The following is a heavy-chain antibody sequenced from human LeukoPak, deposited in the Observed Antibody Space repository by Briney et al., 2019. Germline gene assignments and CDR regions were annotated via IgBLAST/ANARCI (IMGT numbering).Heavy chain of an antibody. CDR3: ARGSGILTAGGNYYYMDV. J-gene: IGHJ6*03. D-gene: IGHD3-9*01. V-gene: IGHV1-8*03. Sequence: ASVKVSCKASGYTFTSYDINWVRQATGQGLEWMGRMNPNSGNTGYAQKFQGRVTITRNTSISTAYMELSSLRSEDTAMYYCARGSGILTAGGNYYYMDVWGKGTTVTISS. CDR1: GYTFTSYD. CDR2: MNPNSGNT.